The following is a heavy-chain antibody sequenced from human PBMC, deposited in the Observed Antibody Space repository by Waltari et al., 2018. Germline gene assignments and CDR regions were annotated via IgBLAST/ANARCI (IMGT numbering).Heavy chain of an antibody. Sequence: EVQLLESEGGLVQPGGSLRLSCAASGFTFSNFAMSWVRQAPGKGLEWVSGISFSGGATYYADSVKGRFTISRDQSQNTVYLQMDSLRDEDTAVYYCAKTGTGYYLYYLDYWGQGTLVTVSS. CDR2: ISFSGGAT. CDR1: GFTFSNFA. V-gene: IGHV3-23*01. J-gene: IGHJ4*02. D-gene: IGHD3-22*01. CDR3: AKTGTGYYLYYLDY.